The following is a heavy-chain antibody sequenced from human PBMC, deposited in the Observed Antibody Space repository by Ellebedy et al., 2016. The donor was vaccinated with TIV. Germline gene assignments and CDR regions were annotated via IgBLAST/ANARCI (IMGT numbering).Heavy chain of an antibody. V-gene: IGHV4-61*01. J-gene: IGHJ6*02. Sequence: MPGGSLRLSCTVSGGSVRSGSFYWSWIRQPPGKGLEWVGYIYYSGSTNYTPSLKSRVTMSVDTSKNQFSLKLSSVTAADTAVYYCARGIPDYGDHSGVGGMDVWGQGTTVTVSS. CDR3: ARGIPDYGDHSGVGGMDV. D-gene: IGHD4-17*01. CDR1: GGSVRSGSFY. CDR2: IYYSGST.